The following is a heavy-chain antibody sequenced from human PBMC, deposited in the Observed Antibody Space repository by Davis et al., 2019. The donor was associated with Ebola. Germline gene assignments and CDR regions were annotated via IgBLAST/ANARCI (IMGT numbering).Heavy chain of an antibody. D-gene: IGHD1-1*01. CDR2: INPSDDTT. CDR1: GYTFTSYY. CDR3: ARGKGWNYDAFDI. Sequence: ASVKVSCKASGYTFTSYYVYWVRQAPGHGPQWMGVINPSDDTTAYAQTFQGRLTVTRDTSTDTVYMRLSSLRSEDTAVYYCARGKGWNYDAFDIWGQGTMVTVSS. V-gene: IGHV1-46*01. J-gene: IGHJ3*02.